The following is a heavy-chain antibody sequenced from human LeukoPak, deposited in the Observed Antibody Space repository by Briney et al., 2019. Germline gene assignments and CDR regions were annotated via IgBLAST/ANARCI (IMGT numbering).Heavy chain of an antibody. D-gene: IGHD3-10*01. CDR2: IFHTGST. V-gene: IGHV4-38-2*02. CDR1: GYSISSGYY. CDR3: ARAMVRGIVGWAPFELSNWFDP. J-gene: IGHJ5*02. Sequence: SETLSLTCTVSGYSISSGYYWAWIRQPSGKGLEWIGSIFHTGSTYHNPSLKSRVTMSVDTSKNQFSLKLNSVTAADTAVYYCARAMVRGIVGWAPFELSNWFDPWGQGTLVTVSS.